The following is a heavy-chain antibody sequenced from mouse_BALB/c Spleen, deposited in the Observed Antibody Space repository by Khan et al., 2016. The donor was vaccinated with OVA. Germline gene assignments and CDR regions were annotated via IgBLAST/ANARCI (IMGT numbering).Heavy chain of an antibody. CDR3: ARLAYYYNSEGFAY. Sequence: EVELVESGGDLVKPGGSLKLSCAASGFTFSTYGMSWVRQTPDKRLEWVATISSGGSYTYYVDSVKGRFTISRDNAKNTLYLQMSRLKSEDTAMYYCARLAYYYNSEGFAYWGQGTLVTVSA. CDR1: GFTFSTYG. J-gene: IGHJ3*01. CDR2: ISSGGSYT. D-gene: IGHD1-1*02. V-gene: IGHV5-6*01.